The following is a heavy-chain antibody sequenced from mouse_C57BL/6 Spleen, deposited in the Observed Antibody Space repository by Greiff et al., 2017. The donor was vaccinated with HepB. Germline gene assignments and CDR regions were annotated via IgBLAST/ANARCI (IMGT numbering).Heavy chain of an antibody. J-gene: IGHJ1*03. CDR2: IYPGDGDT. D-gene: IGHD1-1*01. CDR3: ARDHFDYGSSWYFDV. V-gene: IGHV1-82*01. Sequence: QVQLQQSGPELVKPGASVKISCKASGYAFSSSWMNWVKQRPGKGLEWIGRIYPGDGDTNYNGKFKGKATLTADKSSSTAYMQLSSLTSEDSAVYVCARDHFDYGSSWYFDVWGTGTTVTVSS. CDR1: GYAFSSSW.